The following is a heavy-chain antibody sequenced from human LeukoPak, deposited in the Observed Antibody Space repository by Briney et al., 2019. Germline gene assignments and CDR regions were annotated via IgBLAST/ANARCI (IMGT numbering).Heavy chain of an antibody. Sequence: PSQTLSLTCTVSGGSISSGDYYWSWIRQPPGKGLEWIGYIYYSGSTYYNPSLKSRVTISVDTSKNQFSLKLSSVTAADTAVCYCARVIVVVTAIYFDYWGQGTLVTVSS. V-gene: IGHV4-30-4*01. CDR3: ARVIVVVTAIYFDY. CDR1: GGSISSGDYY. J-gene: IGHJ4*02. CDR2: IYYSGST. D-gene: IGHD2-21*02.